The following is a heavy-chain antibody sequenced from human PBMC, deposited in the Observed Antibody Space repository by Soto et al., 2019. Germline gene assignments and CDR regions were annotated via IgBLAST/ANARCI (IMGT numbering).Heavy chain of an antibody. J-gene: IGHJ4*02. V-gene: IGHV4-34*01. CDR2: INHSGST. Sequence: XVTLCLSFAVYGGSLSVSDGSRTRQPPGKGLEWIGEINHSGSTNYNPSLKSRVTISVDTSKNQFSLKLSSVTAADTAVYYCARAIWGDYMVRGVISDYWGQGTLVTVSS. CDR3: ARAIWGDYMVRGVISDY. D-gene: IGHD3-10*01. CDR1: GGSLSVSD.